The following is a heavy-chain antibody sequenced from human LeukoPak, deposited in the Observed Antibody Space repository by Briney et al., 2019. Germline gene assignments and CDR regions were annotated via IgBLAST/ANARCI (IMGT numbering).Heavy chain of an antibody. CDR1: GFTFRSYE. J-gene: IGHJ4*02. D-gene: IGHD3-16*01. CDR3: ARVPYDYVWGSYGGDYYFDY. V-gene: IGHV3-48*03. CDR2: ICSSGSTI. Sequence: GGALRLSCAPSGFTFRSYEMNCVRQAPGGGVEWVSYICSSGSTIYYADSVKGRVTISRDNAKNSLYLQLNSPRAEDTAVYYCARVPYDYVWGSYGGDYYFDYWGQGTLVSVSS.